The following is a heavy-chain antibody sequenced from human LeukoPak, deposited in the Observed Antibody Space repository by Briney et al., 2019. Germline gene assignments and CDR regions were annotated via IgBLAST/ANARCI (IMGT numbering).Heavy chain of an antibody. D-gene: IGHD4-17*01. CDR3: ARASRDVTTLLRYMDV. V-gene: IGHV1-2*02. J-gene: IGHJ6*03. Sequence: ASVKVSCKASAYTFTHYYMNWVRQAPGQGLEWMGWINPNSGGTNYAQKFQGRVTMTRDTSISTAYMELSRPTSGACALYYCARASRDVTTLLRYMDVWGKGTTVTVSS. CDR1: AYTFTHYY. CDR2: INPNSGGT.